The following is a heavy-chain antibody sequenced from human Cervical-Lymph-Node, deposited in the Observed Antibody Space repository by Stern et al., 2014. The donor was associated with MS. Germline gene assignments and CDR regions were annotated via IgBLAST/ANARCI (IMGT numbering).Heavy chain of an antibody. Sequence: EVQLLESGAEVKKPGESLKISCKGSGYSFPNYWLGWVRQMPGKGLECMGSLYPGDSKSRRSPSFEGQFTMSADKSISTVYLQWSSLKASDTAMYYCARLNALSTGDNWFDPWGQGTLVTVSS. CDR2: LYPGDSKS. V-gene: IGHV5-51*01. CDR3: ARLNALSTGDNWFDP. CDR1: GYSFPNYW. J-gene: IGHJ5*02. D-gene: IGHD3-10*02.